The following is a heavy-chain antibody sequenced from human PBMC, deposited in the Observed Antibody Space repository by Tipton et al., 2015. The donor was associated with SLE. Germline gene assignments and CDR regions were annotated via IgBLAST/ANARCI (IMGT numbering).Heavy chain of an antibody. D-gene: IGHD1-26*01. CDR2: INAGNGNT. V-gene: IGHV1-3*01. J-gene: IGHJ4*02. CDR3: ARDSMDSGSYDY. CDR1: GYTFTSYA. Sequence: QLVQSGAEVKKPGASVKGSCKASGYTFTSYAMHWVRQDPGQRLEWMGWINAGNGNTKYSQKFQGRVTITRDTSASTAYMELSSLRSEDTAVYYCARDSMDSGSYDYWGQGTLVTVSS.